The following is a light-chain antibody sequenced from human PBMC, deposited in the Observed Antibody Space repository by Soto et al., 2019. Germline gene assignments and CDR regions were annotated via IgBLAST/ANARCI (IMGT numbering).Light chain of an antibody. CDR2: GAS. V-gene: IGKV3-15*01. CDR3: QHYYNWPRT. Sequence: EIVMTQSPATLSVSPGERATLSCRASQSVGRNLAWYQQKPGQSPRLLVYGASTRATGITARFSGSGSGTDFTLSISSLQSQDSEIYYCQHYYNWPRTFGQGTKVDIK. J-gene: IGKJ1*01. CDR1: QSVGRN.